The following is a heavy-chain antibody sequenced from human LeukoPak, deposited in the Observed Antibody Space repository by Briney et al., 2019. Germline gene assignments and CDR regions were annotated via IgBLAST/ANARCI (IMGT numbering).Heavy chain of an antibody. CDR1: GFTFSTYW. Sequence: GGSLRLSCVGSGFTFSTYWMTWVRQAPGKGLEWVASIKQDGSGKRNVDSVKGQFTISRDNAKNALYLQMNTLRVEDTAVYYCARGSWSAADTNIDYWGQGTLVTVSS. CDR2: IKQDGSGK. J-gene: IGHJ4*02. D-gene: IGHD6-13*01. V-gene: IGHV3-7*02. CDR3: ARGSWSAADTNIDY.